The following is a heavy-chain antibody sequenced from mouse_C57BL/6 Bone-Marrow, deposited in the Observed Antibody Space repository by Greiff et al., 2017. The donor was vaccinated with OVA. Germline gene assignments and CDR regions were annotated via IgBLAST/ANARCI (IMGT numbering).Heavy chain of an antibody. V-gene: IGHV1-64*01. CDR1: GYTFTSYW. Sequence: VQLQQPGAELVKPGASVKLSCKTSGYTFTSYWMHWVKQRPGQGLEWIGMIHPNSGSTNYNEKFKSKATLTVDKSSSTAYMQRSSLTSEDSAVYYCARGGFYYSNYVGWYFDVWGTGTTVTVSS. J-gene: IGHJ1*03. CDR2: IHPNSGST. D-gene: IGHD2-5*01. CDR3: ARGGFYYSNYVGWYFDV.